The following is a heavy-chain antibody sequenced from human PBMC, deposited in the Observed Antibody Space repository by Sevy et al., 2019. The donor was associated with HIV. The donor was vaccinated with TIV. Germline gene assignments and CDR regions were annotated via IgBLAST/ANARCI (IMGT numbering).Heavy chain of an antibody. CDR2: ISGSTGTT. J-gene: IGHJ4*02. CDR1: GFTFSNYA. D-gene: IGHD3-10*01. Sequence: GGSLRLYCAASGFTFSNYAMTWVRQAPGKGLAWVSSISGSTGTTYYADSVKGRFTISRDNSKNTLYLQMNSLRAEDTAVYSCAKDTGSGRIYFDSWGQGTPVTVSS. CDR3: AKDTGSGRIYFDS. V-gene: IGHV3-23*01.